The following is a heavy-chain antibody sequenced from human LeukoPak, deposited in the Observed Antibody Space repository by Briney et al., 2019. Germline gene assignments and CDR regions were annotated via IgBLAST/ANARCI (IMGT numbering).Heavy chain of an antibody. V-gene: IGHV1-3*01. CDR3: ARWWKLLKVGRGAFDI. Sequence: ASVKVSCKASGYTFTSYAMHWVRQAPGQRLEWMGWINAGNGNTKYSQKFQGRVTITRDTSASTAYMELSSLRSEDTAVYYCARWWKLLKVGRGAFDIWGQGTMVTVSS. CDR1: GYTFTSYA. CDR2: INAGNGNT. J-gene: IGHJ3*02. D-gene: IGHD1-26*01.